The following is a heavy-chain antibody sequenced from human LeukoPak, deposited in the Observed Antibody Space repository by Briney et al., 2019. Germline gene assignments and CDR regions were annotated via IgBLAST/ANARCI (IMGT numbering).Heavy chain of an antibody. D-gene: IGHD3-10*01. Sequence: GGSLRLSCAASGFTFSDYYMSWIRQAPGKGLEWVSYISSRGSTIYYADSVKGRFTISRDNAKNSLYLQMHRLRAEDTAVYYCAKEGFGEFEPNWFDPWGQGTLVTVSS. CDR1: GFTFSDYY. CDR2: ISSRGSTI. CDR3: AKEGFGEFEPNWFDP. J-gene: IGHJ5*02. V-gene: IGHV3-11*01.